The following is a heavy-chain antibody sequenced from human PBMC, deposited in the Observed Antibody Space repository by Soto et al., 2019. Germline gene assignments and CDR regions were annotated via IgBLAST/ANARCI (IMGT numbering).Heavy chain of an antibody. CDR3: ARDVGYHYDGSPSGQFDF. CDR1: VNSISTTNW. Sequence: PSETLSLTCVVSVNSISTTNWWSWVRQSPGKGLEWIGEIYHSGSTNYNPSLKSRVTISVDKSKNQFSLKLSSVTAADTAVYYCARDVGYHYDGSPSGQFDFWGQGTLVTVSS. J-gene: IGHJ4*02. CDR2: IYHSGST. V-gene: IGHV4-4*02. D-gene: IGHD3-22*01.